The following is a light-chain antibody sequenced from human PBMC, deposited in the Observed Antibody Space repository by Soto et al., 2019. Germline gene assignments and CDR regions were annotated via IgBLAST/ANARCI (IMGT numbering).Light chain of an antibody. CDR3: QQRYSTLSIT. Sequence: DIQMTQSPSSLSASVGDRVTITCRASESIARHLNWYQQKPGKAPKLLIYAALSLQNGVPSRFRGGGSGTEFTLHIRNLQTEDFATFYCQQRYSTLSITFGQGTRLEIK. J-gene: IGKJ5*01. V-gene: IGKV1-39*01. CDR1: ESIARH. CDR2: AAL.